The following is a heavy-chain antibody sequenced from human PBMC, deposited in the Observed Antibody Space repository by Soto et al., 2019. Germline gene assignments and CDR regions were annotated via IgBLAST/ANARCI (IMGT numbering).Heavy chain of an antibody. CDR2: ISPNSGGT. CDR3: ARLMGFGELAYYYGMDV. D-gene: IGHD3-10*01. CDR1: GYTFTGYY. V-gene: IGHV1-2*02. Sequence: ASVKVSCKASGYTFTGYYMHWVRQAPGQGLEWMGWISPNSGGTNYAQKFQGRVTMTRDTSISTAYMELSRLRSDDTAVYYCARLMGFGELAYYYGMDVWGQGTTVTVSS. J-gene: IGHJ6*02.